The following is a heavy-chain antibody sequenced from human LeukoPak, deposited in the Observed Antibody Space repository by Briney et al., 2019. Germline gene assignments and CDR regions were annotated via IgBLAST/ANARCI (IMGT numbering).Heavy chain of an antibody. CDR3: ARATYSSSWPNWFDP. V-gene: IGHV1-2*02. J-gene: IGHJ5*02. Sequence: GASVKVSCKASGYTFTGYYMHWVRQAPGQGLEWMEWINPNSGGTNYAQKFQGRVTMTRDTSISTAYMELSRLRSDDTAVYYCARATYSSSWPNWFDPWGQGTLVTVSS. CDR2: INPNSGGT. D-gene: IGHD6-13*01. CDR1: GYTFTGYY.